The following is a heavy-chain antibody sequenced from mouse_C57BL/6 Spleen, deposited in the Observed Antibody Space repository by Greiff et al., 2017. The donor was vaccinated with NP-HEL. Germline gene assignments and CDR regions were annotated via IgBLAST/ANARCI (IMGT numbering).Heavy chain of an antibody. Sequence: VQLQQSGPELVKPGASVKISCKASGYAFSSSWMNWVKQRPGKGLEWIGRIYPGDGDTNYNGKFKGKATLTADKSSSTAYMQLSSLTSEDSAVYVCARRKDYGYDVFDYWGQGTTLTVSS. V-gene: IGHV1-82*01. CDR1: GYAFSSSW. J-gene: IGHJ2*01. D-gene: IGHD2-2*01. CDR3: ARRKDYGYDVFDY. CDR2: IYPGDGDT.